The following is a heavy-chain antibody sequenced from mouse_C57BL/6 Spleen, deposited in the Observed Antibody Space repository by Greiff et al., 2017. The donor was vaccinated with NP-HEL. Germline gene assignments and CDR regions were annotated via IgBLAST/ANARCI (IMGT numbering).Heavy chain of an antibody. CDR1: GFTFSSYA. CDR3: ARDPPRDYYGSSYPFDY. Sequence: EVQLVESGGGLVKPGGSLKLSCAASGFTFSSYAMSWVRQTPEKRLEWVATISDGGSYTYYPDNVKGRFTISRDNAKNNLYLQMSHLKSEDTAMYYCARDPPRDYYGSSYPFDYWGQGTTLTVSS. J-gene: IGHJ2*01. CDR2: ISDGGSYT. D-gene: IGHD1-1*01. V-gene: IGHV5-4*01.